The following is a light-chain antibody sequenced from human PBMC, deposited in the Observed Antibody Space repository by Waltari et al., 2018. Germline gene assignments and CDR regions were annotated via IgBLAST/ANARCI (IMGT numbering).Light chain of an antibody. CDR1: SSNIGNNY. CDR3: GTWDSSLGPGRV. Sequence: QSVLTQPPSVSAAPGQKVTISCSGRSSNIGNNYVSWYQQFPGTAPNLLIYDNNKRPSGMPDRFSGSKSGTSATLGITGLQTGDEADYYCGTWDSSLGPGRVFGGGTKLTVL. CDR2: DNN. V-gene: IGLV1-51*01. J-gene: IGLJ3*02.